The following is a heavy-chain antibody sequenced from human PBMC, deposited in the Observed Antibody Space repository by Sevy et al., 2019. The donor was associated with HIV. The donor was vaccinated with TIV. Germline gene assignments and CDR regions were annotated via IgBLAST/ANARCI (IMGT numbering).Heavy chain of an antibody. CDR3: ARDNGGKDY. D-gene: IGHD2-8*01. CDR2: IKEDGSAK. CDR1: GFTFSAYW. V-gene: IGHV3-7*01. J-gene: IGHJ4*02. Sequence: GGCLRLSCAASGFTFSAYWMSWVRQAPGKGLEWVANIKEDGSAKYYGDSVKGRFTISRDNADDSLFLQMSSLRVEDTAVYYCARDNGGKDYWGQGILVTVSS.